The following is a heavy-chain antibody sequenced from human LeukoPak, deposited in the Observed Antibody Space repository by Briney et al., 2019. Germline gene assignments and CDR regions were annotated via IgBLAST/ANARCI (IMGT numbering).Heavy chain of an antibody. CDR2: ISIGSTYI. Sequence: GGSLRLSCAASGITFSRYSMNWVRQAPGKELEWVSSISIGSTYIYYTDSVKGRFTISRDNAKNSLYLQMNSLRAEDTAVYYCVGSDTIGYTPREWDYWYFDLWGRGTLVTVSS. J-gene: IGHJ2*01. CDR3: VGSDTIGYTPREWDYWYFDL. V-gene: IGHV3-21*01. CDR1: GITFSRYS. D-gene: IGHD3-16*02.